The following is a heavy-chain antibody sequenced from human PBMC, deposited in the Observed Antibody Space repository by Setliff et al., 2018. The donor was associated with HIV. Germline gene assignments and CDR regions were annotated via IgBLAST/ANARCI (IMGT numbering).Heavy chain of an antibody. CDR2: ISAYDGNT. CDR1: GYTFTSYG. J-gene: IGHJ4*02. CDR3: ARMGESPPHSSSWYY. Sequence: GASVKVSCKASGYTFTSYGISWVRQAPGQGLEWMGWISAYDGNTDQAQRFRDRVTMTTDTSTRTAYMELRSLRSDDTAVYYCARMGESPPHSSSWYYWGQGTLVTVS. V-gene: IGHV1-18*01. D-gene: IGHD6-13*01.